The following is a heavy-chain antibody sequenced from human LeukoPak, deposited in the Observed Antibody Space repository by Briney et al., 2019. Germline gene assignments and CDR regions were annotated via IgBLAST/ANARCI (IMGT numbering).Heavy chain of an antibody. J-gene: IGHJ6*03. D-gene: IGHD3-10*01. CDR3: ARNYYGSGSYYRDYYYYMDV. CDR2: INPNSGGT. Sequence: ASVKVSCKASGYTFTGYYMHWARQAPGQGLEWMGWINPNSGGTNYAQKFQGRVTMTRDMSISTAYMELSRLRSDDTAVYYCARNYYGSGSYYRDYYYYMDVWGKGTTVTVSS. CDR1: GYTFTGYY. V-gene: IGHV1-2*02.